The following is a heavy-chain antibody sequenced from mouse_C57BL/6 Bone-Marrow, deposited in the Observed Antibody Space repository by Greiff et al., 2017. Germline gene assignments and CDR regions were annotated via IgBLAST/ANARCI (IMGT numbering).Heavy chain of an antibody. CDR1: GFNIKNTY. Sequence: VQLKESVAELVRPGASVKLSCTASGFNIKNTYMHWVKQRPEQGLEWIGRIDPANGNTKYAPKFQGKVTITADTSSNTAYLQLRSLTSEDTAIYDCARSYYGSSHWYAYWGQGTLVTVSA. CDR2: IDPANGNT. V-gene: IGHV14-3*01. D-gene: IGHD1-1*01. CDR3: ARSYYGSSHWYAY. J-gene: IGHJ3*01.